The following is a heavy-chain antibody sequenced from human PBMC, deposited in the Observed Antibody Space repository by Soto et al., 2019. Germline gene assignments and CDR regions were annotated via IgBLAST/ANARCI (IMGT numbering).Heavy chain of an antibody. V-gene: IGHV3-30*03. CDR1: GFTFINYG. CDR3: AREGPLDIWIGLGLDY. Sequence: QVQVVESGGGVVQPGGSLTLSCAASGFTFINYGLHWVRQAPGKGLERVAGISYDGSKKYYADSVKGQFTISRDSSTNTLFLQMNTVSPEDTAVYYCAREGPLDIWIGLGLDYWGQGTLVTVSS. CDR2: ISYDGSKK. J-gene: IGHJ4*01. D-gene: IGHD3-16*01.